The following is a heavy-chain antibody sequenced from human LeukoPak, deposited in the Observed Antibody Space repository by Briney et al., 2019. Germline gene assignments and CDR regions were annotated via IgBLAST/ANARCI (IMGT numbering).Heavy chain of an antibody. V-gene: IGHV4-61*01. CDR3: ARAAAIRYFDLINWFDP. CDR2: IYNGVNT. J-gene: IGHJ5*02. Sequence: SETLSLTCTVSGASVSSASYWSWIRQPPGKGVEWIAHIYNGVNTNYNPSLKSRVTISVDTSKNQFSLKLSSVTAADTAVYYCARAAAIRYFDLINWFDPWGQGTLVTVSS. CDR1: GASVSSASY. D-gene: IGHD3-9*01.